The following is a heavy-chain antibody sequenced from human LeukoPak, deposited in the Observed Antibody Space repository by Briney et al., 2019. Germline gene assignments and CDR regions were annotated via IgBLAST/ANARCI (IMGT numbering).Heavy chain of an antibody. Sequence: PSETLSLTCTVSGGSISSSSYYWGWIRQPPGKGLEWIGSIYYSGSTYYNPSLKSRVTISVDTSKNQFSLKLSSVTAADTAVYHCAQETVTNPTWGQGTLVTVSS. CDR2: IYYSGST. V-gene: IGHV4-39*01. D-gene: IGHD4-17*01. CDR1: GGSISSSSYY. J-gene: IGHJ5*02. CDR3: AQETVTNPT.